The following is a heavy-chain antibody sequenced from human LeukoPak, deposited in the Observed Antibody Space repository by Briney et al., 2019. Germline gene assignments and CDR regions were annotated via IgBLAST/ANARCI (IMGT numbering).Heavy chain of an antibody. D-gene: IGHD1-26*01. V-gene: IGHV1-69*05. Sequence: SVKVSCKASGGTFSSYAISWVRQAPGQGLEWMGRIIPIFGIANYAQKFQGRVTITTDESTSTAYMELSSLRSEDTAVYYCARTPYSGSQFDYWGQGTLVTVSS. CDR2: IIPIFGIA. CDR3: ARTPYSGSQFDY. J-gene: IGHJ4*02. CDR1: GGTFSSYA.